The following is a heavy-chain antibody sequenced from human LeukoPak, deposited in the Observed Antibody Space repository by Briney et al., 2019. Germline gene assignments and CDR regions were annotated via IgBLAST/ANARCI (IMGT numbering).Heavy chain of an antibody. J-gene: IGHJ4*02. CDR3: ARVYSSSWYYFDY. D-gene: IGHD6-13*01. CDR1: GYTFTGYY. Sequence: ASVKVSCKAFGYTFTGYYMHWVRQAPGQGLEWMGRINPNSGGTNYAQKFQGRVTMTRDTSISTAYMELSRLRSDDTAVYYCARVYSSSWYYFDYWGQGTLVTVSS. CDR2: INPNSGGT. V-gene: IGHV1-2*06.